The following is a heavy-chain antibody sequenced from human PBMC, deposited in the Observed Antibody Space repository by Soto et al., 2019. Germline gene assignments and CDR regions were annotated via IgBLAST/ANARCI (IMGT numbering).Heavy chain of an antibody. J-gene: IGHJ6*02. CDR3: ARGSWFGESNYGMDV. D-gene: IGHD3-10*01. Sequence: EVQLLESGGGLEQPGGSLRLSCAASGFTFSSYAMSWVRQAPGKGLEWVSSISGSGASSLYADSVKGRFTISRDNSKNTLYLQMNSLRDEDTAVYYCARGSWFGESNYGMDVWGQGTTVTVSS. V-gene: IGHV3-23*01. CDR1: GFTFSSYA. CDR2: ISGSGASS.